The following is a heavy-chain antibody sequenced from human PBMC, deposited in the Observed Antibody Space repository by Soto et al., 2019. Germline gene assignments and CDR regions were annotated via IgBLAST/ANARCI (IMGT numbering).Heavy chain of an antibody. J-gene: IGHJ6*02. D-gene: IGHD2-2*01. CDR1: GFTFSSYS. Sequence: PGGSLRLSCAASGFTFSSYSMNWVRQAPGKGMEWVSSNSSSSYRYYADSVKGRFTISRDNAKNSRDLQINSLRAEDTAVYYCAREWVVSYYYYGMDVWGQGTTVTVSS. V-gene: IGHV3-21*01. CDR3: AREWVVSYYYYGMDV. CDR2: NSSSSYR.